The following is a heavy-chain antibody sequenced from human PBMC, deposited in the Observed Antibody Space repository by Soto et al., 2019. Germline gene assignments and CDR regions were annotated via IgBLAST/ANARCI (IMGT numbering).Heavy chain of an antibody. Sequence: ASVKVSCKASGGTFSSYAISWVRQAPGQGLEWMGGIIPIFGTATYAQKFQGRVTITADKSTSTAYMELSSLRSEDTAVYYCARGRYCSSTSCYLNFDYWGQGTLVTVSS. CDR2: IIPIFGTA. V-gene: IGHV1-69*06. J-gene: IGHJ4*02. CDR3: ARGRYCSSTSCYLNFDY. CDR1: GGTFSSYA. D-gene: IGHD2-2*01.